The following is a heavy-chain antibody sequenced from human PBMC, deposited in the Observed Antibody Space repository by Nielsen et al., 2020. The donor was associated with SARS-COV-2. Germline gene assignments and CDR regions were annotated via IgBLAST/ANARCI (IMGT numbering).Heavy chain of an antibody. D-gene: IGHD6-19*01. CDR2: IYFGGSS. CDR1: GGSISSYY. Sequence: SETLSLTCTVSGGSISSYYWSWIRQAPGKGLEWIGYIYFGGSSHNNPSLKSRVTISLDTSKNQFSLKLSSVTAADTAVYYCAREGAVNWFDPWGQGTLVTVSS. J-gene: IGHJ5*02. V-gene: IGHV4-59*12. CDR3: AREGAVNWFDP.